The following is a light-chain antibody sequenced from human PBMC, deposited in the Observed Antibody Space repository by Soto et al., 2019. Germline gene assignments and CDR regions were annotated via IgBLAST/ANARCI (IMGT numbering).Light chain of an antibody. J-gene: IGLJ1*01. CDR3: NSYTSSSTYV. CDR2: DVS. V-gene: IGLV2-14*01. CDR1: TSDVGRYNY. Sequence: QSALTQPASVSGSPGQSITISCTGTTSDVGRYNYVSWYQQHPDKAPKLIIYDVSNRPSGVSNRFSGSKSGNTASLTISGLQAEDEADYYCNSYTSSSTYVFGTGTQLTVL.